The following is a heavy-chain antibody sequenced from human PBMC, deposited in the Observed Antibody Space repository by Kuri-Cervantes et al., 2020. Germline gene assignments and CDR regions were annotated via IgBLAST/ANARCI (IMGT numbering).Heavy chain of an antibody. D-gene: IGHD3-10*01. V-gene: IGHV4-61*01. Sequence: SETLSLTCAVYGGSFSSGSYYWSWIRQPPGKGLEWIGYIHYSGSTNHNPSLKSRVTISVDTSKNQFSLKLSSVTAADTAVYYCARGPSSYYYGSGSYSPGGLIDYWGQGTLVTVSS. CDR1: GGSFSSGSYY. CDR2: IHYSGST. CDR3: ARGPSSYYYGSGSYSPGGLIDY. J-gene: IGHJ4*02.